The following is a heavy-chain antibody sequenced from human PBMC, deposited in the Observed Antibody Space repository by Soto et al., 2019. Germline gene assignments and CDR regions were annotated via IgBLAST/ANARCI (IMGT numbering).Heavy chain of an antibody. CDR2: ISGSGGST. CDR3: ASSRTTRGYFDY. V-gene: IGHV3-23*04. CDR1: GGTFSSYA. J-gene: IGHJ4*02. Sequence: VQLVQSGAEVKKPGSSVKVSCKASGGTFSSYAMSWVRQAPGKGLEWVSAISGSGGSTYYADSVKGRFTISRDNSKNTLYLQMNSLRAEDTAVYYCASSRTTRGYFDYWGQGTLVTVSS. D-gene: IGHD1-7*01.